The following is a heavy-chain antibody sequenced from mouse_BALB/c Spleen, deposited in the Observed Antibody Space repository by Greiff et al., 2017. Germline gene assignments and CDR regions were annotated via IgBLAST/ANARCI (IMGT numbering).Heavy chain of an antibody. J-gene: IGHJ2*01. D-gene: IGHD2-4*01. CDR1: GYSITSDYA. CDR2: ISDSSST. V-gene: IGHV3-2*02. CDR3: SRNYDYLFDY. Sequence: EVKLMESGPGLVKPSQSLSLTCTVTGYSITSDYAWNWIRQFPGNKLEWMGYISDSSSTSYNPSLNSRISITRDTSKNQFFLQLNSVTTEDTATYYCSRNYDYLFDYWGQGTTLTVSS.